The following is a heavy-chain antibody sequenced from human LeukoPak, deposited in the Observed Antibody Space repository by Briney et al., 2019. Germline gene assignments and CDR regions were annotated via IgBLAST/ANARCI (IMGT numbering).Heavy chain of an antibody. CDR1: GFTVSSNY. CDR2: IYSGGST. D-gene: IGHD6-19*01. V-gene: IGHV3-53*01. Sequence: GGSLRLSCAASGFTVSSNYMSWVRQAPGKGLEWVSVIYSGGSTYYADSVKGRFTISRDNSKNTLYLQMNSLRAEDTAVYYCARGIAVAGTSGDYFDYWGQGTLVTVSP. CDR3: ARGIAVAGTSGDYFDY. J-gene: IGHJ4*02.